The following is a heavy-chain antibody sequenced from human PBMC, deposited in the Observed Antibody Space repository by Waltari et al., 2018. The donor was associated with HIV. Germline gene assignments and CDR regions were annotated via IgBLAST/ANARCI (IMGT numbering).Heavy chain of an antibody. D-gene: IGHD2-21*01. CDR2: MYYSGTF. J-gene: IGHJ6*02. CDR1: GASISSPYY. CDR3: AKTRFPKDKSGDDYFYYGLDV. Sequence: QLQLQESGPGLVKPSETLSLACTVSGASISSPYYWGWVRQTPGKGLECIGNMYYSGTFYYKPSLRSRVTISVDSSKNQFSLRVRSVTAADMAVYYCAKTRFPKDKSGDDYFYYGLDVWGQGTTVTVAS. V-gene: IGHV4-39*01.